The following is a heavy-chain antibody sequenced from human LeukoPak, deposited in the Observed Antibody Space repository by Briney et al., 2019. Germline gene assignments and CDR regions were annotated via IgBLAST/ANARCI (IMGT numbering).Heavy chain of an antibody. V-gene: IGHV3-23*01. D-gene: IGHD1-14*01. CDR2: ITNSGRST. CDR3: AKVGTTHIRSYLDL. J-gene: IGHJ5*02. CDR1: GFTFSSNA. Sequence: GGSLRLSCAASGFTFSSNAMSWVRQAPGKGLEWVSGITNSGRSTYYADSVKGRFTVSRDNSNNTLYLQVNSLRAEDTAVYYCAKVGTTHIRSYLDLWGQGTLVTVSS.